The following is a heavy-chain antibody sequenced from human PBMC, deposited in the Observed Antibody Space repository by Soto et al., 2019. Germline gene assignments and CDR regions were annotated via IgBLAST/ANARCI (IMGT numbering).Heavy chain of an antibody. CDR3: ARFDNSGYYSSQKPYYFDY. J-gene: IGHJ4*02. CDR2: IYHSGDT. V-gene: IGHV4-31*03. Sequence: QVQLQESGPGLVKPSQTLSLTCTVSGASISSDDYYWTWIRQSPGRGLEWMGYIYHSGDTYYNPSHRGRLTMSVDTSSNQFSLKLNSVTAAHTAVYYCARFDNSGYYSSQKPYYFDYWGQGTLVTVSS. CDR1: GASISSDDYY. D-gene: IGHD3-22*01.